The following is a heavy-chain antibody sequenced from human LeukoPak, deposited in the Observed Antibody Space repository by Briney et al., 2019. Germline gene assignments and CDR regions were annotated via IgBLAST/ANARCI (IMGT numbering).Heavy chain of an antibody. J-gene: IGHJ4*02. V-gene: IGHV3-30*03. CDR1: GFTFSNYA. Sequence: GGSLRLSCAASGFTFSNYAMHWVRQAPGKGLEWVALISHDGSSEYYGDSMKGRFTISRDNSRNTFYLRMNSLRAEDTAVYYCASRFEWLSSFDYWGQETLVTVSS. CDR2: ISHDGSSE. D-gene: IGHD3-3*01. CDR3: ASRFEWLSSFDY.